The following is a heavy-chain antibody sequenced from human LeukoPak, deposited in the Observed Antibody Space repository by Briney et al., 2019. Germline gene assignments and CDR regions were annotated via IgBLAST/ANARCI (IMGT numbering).Heavy chain of an antibody. CDR3: ARTGVTTDFDY. V-gene: IGHV4-59*10. J-gene: IGHJ4*02. D-gene: IGHD3-22*01. Sequence: SETLSLTCAVYGGSFSGYYWSWIRQPPGKGLEWIGRIYTSGSTNYNPSLKSRVTMSVDTSKNQFSLKLSSVTAADTAVYYCARTGVTTDFDYWGQGTLVTVSS. CDR2: IYTSGST. CDR1: GGSFSGYY.